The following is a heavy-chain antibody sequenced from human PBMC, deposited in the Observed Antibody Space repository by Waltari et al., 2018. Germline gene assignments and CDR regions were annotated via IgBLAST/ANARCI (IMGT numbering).Heavy chain of an antibody. CDR2: VSSDGSST. D-gene: IGHD6-13*01. J-gene: IGHJ5*02. CDR3: ARDRRYSSSWYWFDP. Sequence: EVQLVESGGGLVQPGGSLRLSCAASGFTFSSYWMHWVRQAPGKGLVWVARVSSDGSSTSYADSVKGRFTISRDNAKNTLYLQMNSLRAEDTAVYYCARDRRYSSSWYWFDPWGQGTLVTVSS. CDR1: GFTFSSYW. V-gene: IGHV3-74*01.